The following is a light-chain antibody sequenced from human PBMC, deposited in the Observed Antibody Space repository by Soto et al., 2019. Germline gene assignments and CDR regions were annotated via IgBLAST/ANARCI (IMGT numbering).Light chain of an antibody. V-gene: IGKV1-39*01. CDR3: QQRYSSWAT. J-gene: IGKJ4*01. CDR1: QSIGHF. CDR2: GAS. Sequence: DIQMTQSPSSLSASVGDTITIPCRARQSIGHFLNWYQLNPGKVPKLLIYGASTLNTGVPSRFSGSVSGTDFTLTISSLQPEDSAMYCCQQRYSSWATFGGGTKVEIQ.